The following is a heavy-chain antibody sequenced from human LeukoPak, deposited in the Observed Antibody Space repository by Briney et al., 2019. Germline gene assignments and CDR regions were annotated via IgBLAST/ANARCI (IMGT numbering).Heavy chain of an antibody. Sequence: GGSLRLSCAASGFTFSSYAMHWVRQAPGKGLEWVAVISYDGSNKYYADSVKGRFTISRDNSKNSLYLQMNSLRAEDTAVYYCARETETAFDIWGQGTMVTVSS. CDR3: ARETETAFDI. CDR1: GFTFSSYA. D-gene: IGHD1-14*01. J-gene: IGHJ3*02. CDR2: ISYDGSNK. V-gene: IGHV3-30-3*01.